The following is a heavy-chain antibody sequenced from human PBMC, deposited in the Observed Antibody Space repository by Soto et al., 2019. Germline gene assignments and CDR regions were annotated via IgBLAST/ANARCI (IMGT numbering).Heavy chain of an antibody. D-gene: IGHD3-16*01. CDR1: GFTFSSYE. V-gene: IGHV3-48*03. Sequence: GGSLRLSCAASGFTFSSYEMNWVRQAPGKGLEWVSYISSSGSTIYYADSVKGRFTISRDNAKTSLYLQMNSLRAEDTAVYYCASDRLWMSYTACLDYWGQGTLVTVSS. CDR2: ISSSGSTI. J-gene: IGHJ4*02. CDR3: ASDRLWMSYTACLDY.